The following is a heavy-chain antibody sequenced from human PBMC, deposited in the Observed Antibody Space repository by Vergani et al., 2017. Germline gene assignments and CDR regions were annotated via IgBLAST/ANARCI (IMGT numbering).Heavy chain of an antibody. V-gene: IGHV4-31*03. CDR1: GYSLSSGGYY. CDR2: IYYSGTT. Sequence: QVQLQESGPGQVKPSQTLSLICNVSGYSLSSGGYYWTWIRQRPGMGLDWIGYIYYSGTTYYNPSLESRLTISLDTSENHLSLKLTSVTAADTAVYYCARQKDYYMDVWGKGATVTVS. J-gene: IGHJ6*03. CDR3: ARQKDYYMDV.